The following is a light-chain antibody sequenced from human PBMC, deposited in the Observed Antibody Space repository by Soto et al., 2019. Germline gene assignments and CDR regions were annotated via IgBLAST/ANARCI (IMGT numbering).Light chain of an antibody. CDR2: EVN. V-gene: IGLV2-23*02. CDR3: CSYAGSSTHVV. J-gene: IGLJ2*01. CDR1: SSDVGSYNL. Sequence: QSALTQPASVSGSPGQSITISCTGTSSDVGSYNLVSWYQQHPGKAPKLMIYEVNKRHSVVSYRFSGSKSGNTDSLTISWLQAEDEADYYCCSYAGSSTHVVFGGGTQLTVL.